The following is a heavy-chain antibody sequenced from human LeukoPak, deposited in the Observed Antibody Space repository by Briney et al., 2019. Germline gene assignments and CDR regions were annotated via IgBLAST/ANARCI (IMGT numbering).Heavy chain of an antibody. Sequence: GASVKVSCKVSGYTFTTYAMHWVRQAPGQRLEWMGWINAGNGNTKYSQEFQGRVTITRDTSASTAYMELSSLRSEDMAVYYCARVPTDSSSWYPVDYWGQGTRVTVSS. J-gene: IGHJ4*02. D-gene: IGHD6-13*01. V-gene: IGHV1-3*03. CDR2: INAGNGNT. CDR1: GYTFTTYA. CDR3: ARVPTDSSSWYPVDY.